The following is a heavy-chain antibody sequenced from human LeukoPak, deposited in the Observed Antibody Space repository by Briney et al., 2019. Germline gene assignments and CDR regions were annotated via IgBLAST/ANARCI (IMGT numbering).Heavy chain of an antibody. CDR1: GYTFMSHG. CDR2: ISGSSSNT. CDR3: ARATGTWGHDGFDI. J-gene: IGHJ3*02. D-gene: IGHD3-16*01. Sequence: GASVNVSCKAYGYTFMSHGISWVRQAPGQGLEWMGWISGSSSNTNYAQRLQGRVTMTTDTSTTTAYMELRSLRSDDTAVYYCARATGTWGHDGFDIWGQGTMVTVSS. V-gene: IGHV1-18*01.